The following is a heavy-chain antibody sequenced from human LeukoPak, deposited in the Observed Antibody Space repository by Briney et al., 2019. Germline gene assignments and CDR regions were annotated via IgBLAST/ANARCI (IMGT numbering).Heavy chain of an antibody. D-gene: IGHD3-10*01. CDR2: IYTRGNT. CDR1: GAPVNFYY. V-gene: IGHV4-4*07. J-gene: IGHJ4*02. Sequence: SEALSLTCTVSGAPVNFYYLSWIRHSAEKGLEWIERIYTRGNTNYNPSLKSRVTLSVDTSRNQFSLMLSSVTAADTAVYYCAKESRLGGASGSHHFDYWGQGVLVTVSS. CDR3: AKESRLGGASGSHHFDY.